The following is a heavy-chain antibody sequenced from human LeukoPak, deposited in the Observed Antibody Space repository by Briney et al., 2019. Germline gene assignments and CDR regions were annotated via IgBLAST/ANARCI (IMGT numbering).Heavy chain of an antibody. D-gene: IGHD6-13*01. CDR3: AKHYYSVASWSVFYFYC. V-gene: IGHV3-23*01. Sequence: GGSLRLSSAAPGFTFNNYAINWVRQAPGKGLEWVSSICGNCGTAYYVDSVKGRFTISRDNSKNTLYLQMNSLRAEDTAVYYCAKHYYSVASWSVFYFYCWGQGTLVTVSS. CDR2: ICGNCGTA. J-gene: IGHJ4*02. CDR1: GFTFNNYA.